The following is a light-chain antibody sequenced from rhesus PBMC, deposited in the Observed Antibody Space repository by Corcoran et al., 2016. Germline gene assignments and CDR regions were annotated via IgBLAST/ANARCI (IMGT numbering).Light chain of an antibody. CDR3: QQYSSRPLT. J-gene: IGKJ4*01. CDR1: QGISSW. Sequence: DIQMTQSPSSLSASVGDTVTITCRASQGISSWLAWYRQKPGKAPKLLIYQASSLHSGVPSRFSGSGTGTDFTLTISSLQSEDFATYYCQQYSSRPLTFGGGTKVELK. CDR2: QAS. V-gene: IGKV1-22*01.